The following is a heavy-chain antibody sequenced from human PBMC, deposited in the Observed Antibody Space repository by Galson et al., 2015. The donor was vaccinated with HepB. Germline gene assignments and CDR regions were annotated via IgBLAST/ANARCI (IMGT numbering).Heavy chain of an antibody. CDR3: ARGGYGDYGDYFDY. Sequence: SLRLSCAASGFTFDDYGMSWVRQAPGKGLEWVSAISGSGGSTYYADSVKGRFTISRDNSKNTLYLQMNSLRAEDTAVYYCARGGYGDYGDYFDYWGQGTLVTVSS. CDR2: ISGSGGST. J-gene: IGHJ4*02. CDR1: GFTFDDYG. D-gene: IGHD4-17*01. V-gene: IGHV3-23*01.